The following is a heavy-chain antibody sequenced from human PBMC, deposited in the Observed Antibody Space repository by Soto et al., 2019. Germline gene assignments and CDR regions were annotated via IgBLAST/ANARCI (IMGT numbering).Heavy chain of an antibody. V-gene: IGHV4-39*01. CDR2: IYYSGST. J-gene: IGHJ4*02. D-gene: IGHD6-19*01. Sequence: SETLSLTCTVSGGSISSSSYYWGWIRQPPGKGLEWIGSIYYSGSTYFNPSLKSRVTISVDTSKNQFSLKLSSVTAADTAVYYCARLGAVAGTSYFDYWGQGTLVTVSS. CDR1: GGSISSSSYY. CDR3: ARLGAVAGTSYFDY.